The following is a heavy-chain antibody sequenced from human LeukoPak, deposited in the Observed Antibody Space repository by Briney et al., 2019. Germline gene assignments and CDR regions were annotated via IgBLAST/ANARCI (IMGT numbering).Heavy chain of an antibody. CDR1: GFTFSSYA. CDR3: AKDAYCGGDCYLYYFDY. CDR2: ISGSGGST. V-gene: IGHV3-23*01. D-gene: IGHD2-21*02. J-gene: IGHJ4*02. Sequence: QSGGSLRLSCAASGFTFSSYAMSWVRQAPGKGLEWVSAISGSGGSTYYADSVKGRFTISRDNSKNTLYLQMNSLRAEDTAVYYCAKDAYCGGDCYLYYFDYWGQGTLVTVSS.